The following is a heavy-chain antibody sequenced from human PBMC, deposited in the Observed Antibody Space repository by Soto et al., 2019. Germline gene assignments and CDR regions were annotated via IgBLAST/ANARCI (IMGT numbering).Heavy chain of an antibody. D-gene: IGHD6-13*01. CDR3: ARDGFVAAAGTLDY. CDR2: IYYDGST. V-gene: IGHV3-66*01. Sequence: EVQLVESGGGLVQPGGSLRLSCAASGFTISSNYMTWVRQAPGKGLEWVSVIYYDGSTYYADSVKGRFTISRDNSKNMLYLQLTSLRAEDTAVYYCARDGFVAAAGTLDYWGQGTLVTVSS. J-gene: IGHJ4*02. CDR1: GFTISSNY.